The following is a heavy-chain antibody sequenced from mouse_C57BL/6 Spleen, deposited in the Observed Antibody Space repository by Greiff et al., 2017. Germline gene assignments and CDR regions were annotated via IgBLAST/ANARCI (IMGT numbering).Heavy chain of an antibody. Sequence: QVQLQQPGAELVRPGSSVKLSCKASGYTFTSYWMHWVKQRPIQGLEWIGNIDPSDSETHYNQKFKDKATLTVDKSSSTAYMQLSSLTSEDSAVYYCARGDYDAWRVWFAYWGQGTLVTVSA. CDR2: IDPSDSET. CDR1: GYTFTSYW. V-gene: IGHV1-52*01. J-gene: IGHJ3*01. D-gene: IGHD2-4*01. CDR3: ARGDYDAWRVWFAY.